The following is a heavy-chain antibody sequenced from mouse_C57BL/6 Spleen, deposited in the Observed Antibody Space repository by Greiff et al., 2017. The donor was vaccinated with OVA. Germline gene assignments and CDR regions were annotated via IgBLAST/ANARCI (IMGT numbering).Heavy chain of an antibody. D-gene: IGHD4-1*01. J-gene: IGHJ3*01. CDR1: GYSFTGYY. CDR3: ARGLGRAWFAY. V-gene: IGHV1-31*01. CDR2: IYPYNGVS. Sequence: VHVKQSGPELVKPGASVKISCKASGYSFTGYYMHWVKQSHGNILDWIGYIYPYNGVSSYNQKFKGKATLTVDKSSSTAYMELRSLTAEDSAVYYCARGLGRAWFAYWGQGTLVTVSA.